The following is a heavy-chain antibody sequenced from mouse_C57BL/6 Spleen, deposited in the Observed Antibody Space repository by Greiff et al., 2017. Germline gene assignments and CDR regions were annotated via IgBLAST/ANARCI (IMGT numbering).Heavy chain of an antibody. Sequence: VQLQQSGPELVKPGASVKISCKASGYTFTDYYMNWVKQSHGKSLEWIGDTNPNNGGTSYNQKFKGKDTLTVDKSSSTAYMELRSLTSEDSAVYYSARGYLLNAMDYWCQGASVTVSS. CDR2: TNPNNGGT. D-gene: IGHD2-1*01. V-gene: IGHV1-26*01. CDR1: GYTFTDYY. J-gene: IGHJ4*01. CDR3: ARGYLLNAMDY.